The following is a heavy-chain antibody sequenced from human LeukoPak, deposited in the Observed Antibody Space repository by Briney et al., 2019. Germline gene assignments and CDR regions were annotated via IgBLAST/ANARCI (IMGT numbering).Heavy chain of an antibody. CDR1: GLTLRSDW. J-gene: IGHJ4*02. CDR3: ARVGYSGWNLEY. V-gene: IGHV3-7*01. CDR2: MNQGGSVK. D-gene: IGHD5-12*01. Sequence: GGSLRLSCAASGLTLRSDWMSCVRQAPGKGLEWVANMNQGGSVKYYVDSGKGPLTISRDDAKNSLYVQMNSLRDEDTAVYYCARVGYSGWNLEYWGQGTLVTVSS.